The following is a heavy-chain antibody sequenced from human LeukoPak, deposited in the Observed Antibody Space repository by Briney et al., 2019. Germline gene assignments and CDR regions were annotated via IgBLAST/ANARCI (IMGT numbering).Heavy chain of an antibody. CDR2: INHSGST. Sequence: SETLSLTCAVYGGSFSGYYWSWIRQPPGKGLEWIGEINHSGSTNYNPSLKSRVTISVGTSKNQFSLKLSSVAAADTAVYYCARRYCSRGKKKINWFDPWGQGTQVTVSS. V-gene: IGHV4-34*01. CDR3: ARRYCSRGKKKINWFDP. D-gene: IGHD2-2*01. CDR1: GGSFSGYY. J-gene: IGHJ5*02.